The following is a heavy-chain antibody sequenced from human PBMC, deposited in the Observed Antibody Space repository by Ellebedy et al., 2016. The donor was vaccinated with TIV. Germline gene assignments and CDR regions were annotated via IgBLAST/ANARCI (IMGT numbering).Heavy chain of an antibody. CDR2: ITANGGLT. CDR3: ARDPNGDYFGAFDF. J-gene: IGHJ3*01. V-gene: IGHV3-23*01. Sequence: GESLKISCAGSGFTFSTYAMFWVRQTPGKGLEWVLGITANGGLTRYADSVQGRFTISRDNSKNTVYMQMNSLRTEDTAVYYCARDPNGDYFGAFDFWGRGTMVTVSS. CDR1: GFTFSTYA. D-gene: IGHD4-17*01.